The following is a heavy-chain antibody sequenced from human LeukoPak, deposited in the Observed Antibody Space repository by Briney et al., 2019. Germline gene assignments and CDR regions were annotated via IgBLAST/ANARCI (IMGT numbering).Heavy chain of an antibody. J-gene: IGHJ3*02. CDR3: ATDLADATYGFDI. Sequence: GASVKVSCKTSGGTFINYAISWVRQAPGQGLEWVGGIIPILGTSNSAEKFQGRLTVTTDEFTGTAYMELSTLRSEDTAVYYCATDLADATYGFDIWGQGTMVTVFS. V-gene: IGHV1-69*05. D-gene: IGHD6-13*01. CDR1: GGTFINYA. CDR2: IIPILGTS.